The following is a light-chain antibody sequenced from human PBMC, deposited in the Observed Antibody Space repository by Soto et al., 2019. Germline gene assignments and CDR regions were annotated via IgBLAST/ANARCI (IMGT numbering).Light chain of an antibody. Sequence: EIVLTQSPRTLSMSPGERATLSCRASQSVSSYLAWYQQKPGQAPRLLIYDASNRATGIPARFSGSGSGTDFTLTISRLEPEDFAVYYCQQYGSSPFTFGPRTKVDIK. CDR1: QSVSSY. J-gene: IGKJ3*01. CDR3: QQYGSSPFT. CDR2: DAS. V-gene: IGKV3-20*01.